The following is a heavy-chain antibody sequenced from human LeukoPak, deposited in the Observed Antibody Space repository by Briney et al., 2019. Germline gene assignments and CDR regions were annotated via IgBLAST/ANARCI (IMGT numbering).Heavy chain of an antibody. CDR1: GFTFSTYA. J-gene: IGHJ4*02. V-gene: IGHV3-64*01. Sequence: GGSLRLSCAASGFTFSTYAMHWVRQAPGKGLEYVSAISSNGGSTYYANSVKGRFTISRDNSKNTLYLQMGSLRAEDMAVYYCARGGGDRSSTSCYLEYWGQGTLVTVSS. CDR2: ISSNGGST. D-gene: IGHD2-2*01. CDR3: ARGGGDRSSTSCYLEY.